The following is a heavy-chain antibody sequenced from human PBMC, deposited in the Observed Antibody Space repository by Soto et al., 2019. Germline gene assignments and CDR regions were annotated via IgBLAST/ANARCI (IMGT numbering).Heavy chain of an antibody. CDR3: SRTGPDEGYYFDS. V-gene: IGHV3-21*01. D-gene: IGHD4-17*01. CDR2: ISSSSTYV. J-gene: IGHJ4*02. CDR1: GFTYNTYT. Sequence: GGSLRLSCAASGFTYNTYTMNWVRQAPGKGLEWVSSISSSSTYVYYADSMKGRFTISRDNAKNSVFLHLNSLRAEDTAVYYCSRTGPDEGYYFDSWGQGTLVTVSS.